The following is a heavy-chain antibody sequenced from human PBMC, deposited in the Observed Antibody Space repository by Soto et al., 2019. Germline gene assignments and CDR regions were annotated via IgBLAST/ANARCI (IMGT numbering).Heavy chain of an antibody. V-gene: IGHV3-48*02. CDR1: GFTFSSYS. D-gene: IGHD3-22*01. Sequence: GGSLRISCAASGFTFSSYSMNWVRLAPGKGLEWVSYISSSSSTIYYADSVKGRFTISRDNAKNSLYLQMNSLRDEDTAVYYCARGINNYYDSSGYYPDYWGQGTLVTVSS. CDR3: ARGINNYYDSSGYYPDY. CDR2: ISSSSSTI. J-gene: IGHJ4*02.